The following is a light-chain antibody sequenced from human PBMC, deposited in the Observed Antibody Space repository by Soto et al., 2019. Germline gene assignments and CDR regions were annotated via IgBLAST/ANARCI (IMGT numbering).Light chain of an antibody. J-gene: IGKJ1*01. V-gene: IGKV1-39*01. Sequence: DIRMTQSPSSLSASVGDRVTIACRASQSIDTHLNWYQQHPGKAPNALIYEASNLQSGVPSRFSGRGSATDFTLTISGLQPDASATYYCQQTFSPPATFGQGTKVEIK. CDR2: EAS. CDR3: QQTFSPPAT. CDR1: QSIDTH.